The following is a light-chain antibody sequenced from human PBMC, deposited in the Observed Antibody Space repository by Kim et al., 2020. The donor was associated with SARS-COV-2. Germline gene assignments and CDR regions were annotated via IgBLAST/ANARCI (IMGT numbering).Light chain of an antibody. J-gene: IGKJ1*01. CDR1: QSVSNN. Sequence: SPGERVILSCMASQSVSNNLAWYQQRPGQAPRLLIYGASTRATDIPVRFTGSGSGTEFTLTISSLRSEDFAVYYCQQYNNWPPWTFGQGTKVDIK. CDR2: GAS. CDR3: QQYNNWPPWT. V-gene: IGKV3-15*01.